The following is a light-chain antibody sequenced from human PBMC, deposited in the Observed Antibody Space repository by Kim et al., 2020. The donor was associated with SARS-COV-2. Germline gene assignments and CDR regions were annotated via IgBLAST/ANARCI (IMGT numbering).Light chain of an antibody. CDR1: TGAVTSGYS. CDR3: LLYDGGARV. CDR2: STS. J-gene: IGLJ2*01. V-gene: IGLV7-43*01. Sequence: PGGTVTVACASSTGAVTSGYSPNWFQQKPGQAPRALIYSTSNKPSWTPSRFSGSLLGGKAALTLSGVQPEDEAEYYCLLYDGGARVFGGGTQLTVL.